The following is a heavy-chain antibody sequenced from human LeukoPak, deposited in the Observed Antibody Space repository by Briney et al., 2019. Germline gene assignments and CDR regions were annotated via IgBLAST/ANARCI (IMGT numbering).Heavy chain of an antibody. V-gene: IGHV3-48*03. D-gene: IGHD4-11*01. CDR3: ARAQSFYYYGMDV. Sequence: KPGGSLRLSCAASGFTFSSYEMNWVRQAPGKGLEWVSYISSSGSTIYYADSVKGRFTISRDNAKNSLYLQMNSLRAEDTAVYYCARAQSFYYYGMDVWGQGTTDTVSS. CDR2: ISSSGSTI. J-gene: IGHJ6*02. CDR1: GFTFSSYE.